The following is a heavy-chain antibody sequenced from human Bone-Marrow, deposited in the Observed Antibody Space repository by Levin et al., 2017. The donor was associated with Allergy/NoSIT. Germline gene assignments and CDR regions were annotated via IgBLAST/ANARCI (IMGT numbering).Heavy chain of an antibody. V-gene: IGHV3-30-3*01. J-gene: IGHJ4*02. Sequence: GGSLRLSCAASGFTFSTYTMHWVRQAPGKGLEWVAVISSEGYNQYYADSVKGRFSISRDNSDNTLYLQMSSLRADDTAVYYCARVRPSSGYFDHWGQGILVTVSS. D-gene: IGHD6-19*01. CDR2: ISSEGYNQ. CDR1: GFTFSTYT. CDR3: ARVRPSSGYFDH.